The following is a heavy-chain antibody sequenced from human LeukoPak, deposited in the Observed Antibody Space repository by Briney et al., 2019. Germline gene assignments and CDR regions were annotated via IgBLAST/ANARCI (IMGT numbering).Heavy chain of an antibody. J-gene: IGHJ4*02. CDR2: IYYSGST. Sequence: SETLSLTCTDSGGSISSYNWSWIRQPPGKGLEWIGYIYYSGSTNYNPSLKSRVTISVDTSKNQFSLKLGSVTAADTAVYYCARQEGSVGIFDYWGQGTLVTVSS. V-gene: IGHV4-59*08. D-gene: IGHD5/OR15-5a*01. CDR1: GGSISSYN. CDR3: ARQEGSVGIFDY.